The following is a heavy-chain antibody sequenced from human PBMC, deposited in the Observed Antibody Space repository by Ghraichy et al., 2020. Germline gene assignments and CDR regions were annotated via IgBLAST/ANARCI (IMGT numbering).Heavy chain of an antibody. CDR2: IFYTGNT. V-gene: IGHV4-39*01. CDR1: GGSISSSSHY. CDR3: ARRTHYFDSTSLHHHVDH. J-gene: IGHJ4*02. Sequence: SETLSLTCTVSGGSISSSSHYWDWIRQPPGKGLEWIGSIFYTGNTYYNPSLKSRVTISVATSKNQFSLKLNSVTATDTAVYFCARRTHYFDSTSLHHHVDHWGQGTLVTVSA. D-gene: IGHD3-10*01.